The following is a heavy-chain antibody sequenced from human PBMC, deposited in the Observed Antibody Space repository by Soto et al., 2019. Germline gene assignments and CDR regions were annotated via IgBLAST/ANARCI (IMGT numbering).Heavy chain of an antibody. CDR3: AREETTDAFDI. CDR1: GASISSSSFY. V-gene: IGHV4-31*03. CDR2: IYYSGST. J-gene: IGHJ3*02. Sequence: SETLSLTCTVSGASISSSSFYWGWIRQPPGKGLEWIANIYYSGSTFYNPSLKSRVTMSVDTSKNQFSLKLSSVTAADTAVYYCAREETTDAFDIWGQGTMVTVSS.